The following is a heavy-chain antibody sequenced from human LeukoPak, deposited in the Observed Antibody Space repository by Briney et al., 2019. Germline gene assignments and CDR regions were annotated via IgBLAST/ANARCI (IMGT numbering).Heavy chain of an antibody. CDR1: GFTLSSYA. J-gene: IGHJ5*02. CDR2: ISAGGVST. CDR3: AKGAGTDRT. Sequence: AGGSLRLSCAASGFTLSSYAMSWVRQAPGKGLEWVSAISAGGVSTHYADSVRGRFTISRDNSKNTLYLQMNSLRAEDTAVYYCAKGAGTDRTWGQGTLVTVSS. V-gene: IGHV3-23*01.